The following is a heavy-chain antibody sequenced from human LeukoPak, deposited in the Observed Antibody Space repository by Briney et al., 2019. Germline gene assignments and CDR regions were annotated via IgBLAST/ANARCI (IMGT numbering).Heavy chain of an antibody. D-gene: IGHD3-10*02. J-gene: IGHJ6*04. CDR1: GFTFRSYS. Sequence: GGSLRLSCAASGFTFRSYSMSWVRQAPGKGLEWVSSISSSSSYINYADSVKGRFTISRDNAKNSLYLQMNSLRAEDTAVYYCAELGITMIGGVWGKGTTVTISS. CDR3: AELGITMIGGV. V-gene: IGHV3-21*01. CDR2: ISSSSSYI.